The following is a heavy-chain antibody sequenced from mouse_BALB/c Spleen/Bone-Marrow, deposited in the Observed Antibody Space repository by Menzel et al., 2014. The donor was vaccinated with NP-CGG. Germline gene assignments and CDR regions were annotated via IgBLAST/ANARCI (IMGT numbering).Heavy chain of an antibody. J-gene: IGHJ1*01. CDR1: GYTFTSSW. CDR2: IHPNRGNT. V-gene: IGHV1S130*01. CDR3: AREKIYGNYLWYFDV. Sequence: QVQLQQSGSVLVRPGASVKLSCKALGYTFTSSWMHWAKQRPGQGLEWIGVIHPNRGNTNYNEKFKGKATLTVDTSSSTAYVDLSSLTSEDSAVYYCAREKIYGNYLWYFDVWGAGTTVTISS. D-gene: IGHD2-1*01.